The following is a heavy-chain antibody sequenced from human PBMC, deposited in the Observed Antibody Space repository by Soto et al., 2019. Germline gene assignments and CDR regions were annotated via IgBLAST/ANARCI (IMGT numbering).Heavy chain of an antibody. J-gene: IGHJ4*02. CDR1: GVSVSSGSFY. V-gene: IGHV4-61*01. CDR3: ARGATVTQFDY. CDR2: GSYSGTT. Sequence: SETLSLTCTVSGVSVSSGSFYWAWIWQPPGKGLEWIGFGSYSGTTNYKPSLKSRVTISVDTSRSQISLKVSSLTAADTAVYYCARGATVTQFDYWGRGTLVT. D-gene: IGHD4-17*01.